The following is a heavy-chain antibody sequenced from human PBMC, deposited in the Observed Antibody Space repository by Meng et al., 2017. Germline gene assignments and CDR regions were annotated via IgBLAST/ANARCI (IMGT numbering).Heavy chain of an antibody. CDR2: INSDGSST. CDR1: GFTFSSYW. CDR3: ARLSYGGNSDY. D-gene: IGHD4-23*01. V-gene: IGHV3-74*01. Sequence: GESLKISCAASGFTFSSYWMHWVRQAPGKGLVWVSRINSDGSSTSYADSVKGRFTISRDNAKNTLYMQMNSLRAEDTAVYYCARLSYGGNSDYWGQGTLVTVSS. J-gene: IGHJ4*02.